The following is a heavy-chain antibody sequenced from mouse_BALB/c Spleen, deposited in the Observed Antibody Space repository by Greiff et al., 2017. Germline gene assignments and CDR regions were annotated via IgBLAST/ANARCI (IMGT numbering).Heavy chain of an antibody. CDR3: ARSGTVYAMDY. CDR2: IDPANGNT. V-gene: IGHV14-3*02. D-gene: IGHD1-1*01. J-gene: IGHJ4*01. CDR1: GFNIKDTY. Sequence: DVQLQESGAELVKPGASVKLSCTASGFNIKDTYMHWVKQRPEQGLEWIGRIDPANGNTKYDPKFQGKATITADTSSNTAYLQLSSLTSEDTAVYYCARSGTVYAMDYWGQGTSVTVSS.